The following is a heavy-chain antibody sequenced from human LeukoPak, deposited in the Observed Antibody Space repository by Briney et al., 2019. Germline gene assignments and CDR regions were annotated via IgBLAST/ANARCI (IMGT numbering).Heavy chain of an antibody. CDR2: ISGSGGST. CDR3: AKANWNYASPFDY. Sequence: GGSLRLSPAASGFTFSVYAIRCVRAAPRRGVECVSAISGSGGSTYYADSVKGRFTISRDNSKNTMYLQMNSLRAEDTAVYYCAKANWNYASPFDYWGQGTLVTVSS. V-gene: IGHV3-23*01. D-gene: IGHD1-7*01. CDR1: GFTFSVYA. J-gene: IGHJ4*02.